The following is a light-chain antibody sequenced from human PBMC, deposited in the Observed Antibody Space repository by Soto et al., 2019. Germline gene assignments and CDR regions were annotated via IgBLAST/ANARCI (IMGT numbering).Light chain of an antibody. J-gene: IGLJ2*01. Sequence: QSALTQPRSVSGSPGQSVTISCTGTSSDVGGYSYVSWYQQHPGKAPKLMFYDVSKRPSGVPDRFSGSKSGNTASLTISGLQAEDEADYYCCSYAGSLVVFGGGTKVTVL. CDR1: SSDVGGYSY. V-gene: IGLV2-11*01. CDR2: DVS. CDR3: CSYAGSLVV.